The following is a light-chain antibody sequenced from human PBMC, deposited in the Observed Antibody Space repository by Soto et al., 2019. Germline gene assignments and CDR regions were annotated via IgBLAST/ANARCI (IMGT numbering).Light chain of an antibody. J-gene: IGKJ2*01. V-gene: IGKV3-15*01. CDR1: QSVGSN. CDR2: GAS. CDR3: QHYNNWPPYT. Sequence: EIVMTQSPDTLSLSPGERGTLSCRASQSVGSNLAWYQHKPGQAPRLLIYGASTRATGIPARFSGSGSGTEFTLTISGLQSEDFAVYYCQHYNNWPPYTFGRGTKLEIK.